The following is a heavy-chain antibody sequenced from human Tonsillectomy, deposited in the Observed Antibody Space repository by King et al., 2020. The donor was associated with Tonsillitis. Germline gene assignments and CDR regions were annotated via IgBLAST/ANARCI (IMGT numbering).Heavy chain of an antibody. CDR2: IYYSGST. D-gene: IGHD5-18*01. CDR1: GGSISSYY. V-gene: IGHV4-59*01. Sequence: VQLQESGPGLVKPSETLSLTCTVSGGSISSYYWNWIRQPPGKGLEWIGYIYYSGSTNYNPSLKSRVTMSVDTSKSQFSLNLSSVTAADTAVYYCARVSWINLCTHFDYWGRGTLVTVSS. CDR3: ARVSWINLCTHFDY. J-gene: IGHJ4*02.